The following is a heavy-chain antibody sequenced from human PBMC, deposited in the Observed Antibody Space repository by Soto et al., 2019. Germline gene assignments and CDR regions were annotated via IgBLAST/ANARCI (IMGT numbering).Heavy chain of an antibody. CDR2: ISDSGST. D-gene: IGHD1-26*01. V-gene: IGHV4-59*01. CDR3: ARERVGHSAMDV. CDR1: GGSITNYY. Sequence: QVQLQESGPGLVKPSETLSLMCTVSGGSITNYYWSWIRQSPAKGLEWLGYISDSGSTKYNPSLKSRVTISVDTSQRQFSLMLTSVAAAYTAVYDCARERVGHSAMDVWGQWTTVTVSS. J-gene: IGHJ6*02.